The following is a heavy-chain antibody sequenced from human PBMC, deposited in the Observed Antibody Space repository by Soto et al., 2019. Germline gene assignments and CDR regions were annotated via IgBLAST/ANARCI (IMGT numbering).Heavy chain of an antibody. CDR1: GFTFSSYG. CDR3: ATDRRAGGNYVFASDF. V-gene: IGHV3-23*01. CDR2: SSATGAGT. D-gene: IGHD1-7*01. Sequence: EVQLLESGGGLVQPWGSLRLACAASGFTFSSYGMTWVRQAPGKGLEWVSFSSATGAGTYYADSVKGRFTISRDNSKNTLYLQMTSLRAGHTAVYYCATDRRAGGNYVFASDFWGQGDLVIVSS. J-gene: IGHJ4*02.